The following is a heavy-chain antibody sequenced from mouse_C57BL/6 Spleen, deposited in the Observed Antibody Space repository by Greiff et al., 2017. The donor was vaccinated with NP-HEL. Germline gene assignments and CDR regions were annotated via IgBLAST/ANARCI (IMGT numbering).Heavy chain of an antibody. Sequence: QVQLKQPGAELVKPGASVKLSCKASGYTFTSYWMQWVKQRPGQGLEWIGEIDPSDSYTNYNQKFKGKATLTVDTSSSTAYMQLSSLTSEDSAVYYCARCYYGSSYVSYWGQGTLVTVSA. D-gene: IGHD1-1*01. CDR1: GYTFTSYW. CDR3: ARCYYGSSYVSY. CDR2: IDPSDSYT. V-gene: IGHV1-50*01. J-gene: IGHJ3*01.